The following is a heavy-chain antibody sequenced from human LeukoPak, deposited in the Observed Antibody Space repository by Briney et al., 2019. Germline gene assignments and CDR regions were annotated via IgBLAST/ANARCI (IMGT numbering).Heavy chain of an antibody. CDR3: AIPTVMDAFDI. Sequence: GASVKVSCKASGYTFTSYYMHWVRQAPGQGLECLGWINPNSGGTNYAQKFQGRVTMTRDTSISTAYMELSRLRSDDTAVYYCAIPTVMDAFDIWGQGTMVTVSS. CDR2: INPNSGGT. V-gene: IGHV1-2*02. CDR1: GYTFTSYY. J-gene: IGHJ3*02. D-gene: IGHD4-17*01.